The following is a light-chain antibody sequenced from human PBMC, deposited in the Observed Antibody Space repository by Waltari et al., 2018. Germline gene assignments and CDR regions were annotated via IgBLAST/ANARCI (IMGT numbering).Light chain of an antibody. CDR2: DDT. CDR3: QVYDSSTDHQV. J-gene: IGLJ2*01. V-gene: IGLV3-21*02. Sequence: SYVLTQPPSVSVAPGQTARITCGGNHIGRKSVHWYQQKPGQAPVLVVYDDTDRPSGIPERFSGSNSGNTATLTISRVEAGDEADFFCQVYDSSTDHQVFGGGTKLTVL. CDR1: HIGRKS.